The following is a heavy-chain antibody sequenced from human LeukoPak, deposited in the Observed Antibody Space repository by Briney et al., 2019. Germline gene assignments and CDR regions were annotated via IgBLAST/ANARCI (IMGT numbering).Heavy chain of an antibody. V-gene: IGHV3-74*01. D-gene: IGHD3-16*01. CDR1: GFTFSNYS. CDR3: ARGGGGHSNGMDV. CDR2: INTDGSST. Sequence: PGGSLRLSCAASGFTFSNYSMNWVRQAPGKGLVWVSHINTDGSSTSYADSVKGRFTISRDNAKNTLYLQMNSLRAEDTAVYYCARGGGGHSNGMDVWGQGTTVTVSS. J-gene: IGHJ6*02.